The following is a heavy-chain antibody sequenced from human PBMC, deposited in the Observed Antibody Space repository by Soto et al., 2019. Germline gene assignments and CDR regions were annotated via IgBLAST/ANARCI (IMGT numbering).Heavy chain of an antibody. CDR1: GYTFTSYD. V-gene: IGHV1-8*01. D-gene: IGHD3-3*01. Sequence: QVPLVQSGAEVKKPGASVKVSCKASGYTFTSYDINWVRQATGQGLEWMGWMNPNSGNTGYAQKFQGRVTMTRNTSISTAYMELSSLRSEDTAVYYCARGAVGDFYYYYYMDVWGKGTTVTVSS. CDR3: ARGAVGDFYYYYYMDV. CDR2: MNPNSGNT. J-gene: IGHJ6*03.